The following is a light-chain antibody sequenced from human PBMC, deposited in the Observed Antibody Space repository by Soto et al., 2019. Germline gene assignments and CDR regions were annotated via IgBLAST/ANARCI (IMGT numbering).Light chain of an antibody. CDR2: DAA. CDR1: QSVSSY. V-gene: IGKV3-11*01. CDR3: QQRSNWPPSIT. J-gene: IGKJ5*01. Sequence: EIVLTQSPATLSLSPGERATLSCRASQSVSSYLAWYQQKPGQAPRLLIYDAANMATGIPARFSGSGSGTDITLTISSLEPEDFAVYYCQQRSNWPPSITFGQGTRLEIK.